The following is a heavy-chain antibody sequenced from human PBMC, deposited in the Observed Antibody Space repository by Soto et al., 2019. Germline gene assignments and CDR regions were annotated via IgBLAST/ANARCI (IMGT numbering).Heavy chain of an antibody. V-gene: IGHV3-23*01. D-gene: IGHD6-19*01. J-gene: IGHJ6*02. CDR1: GFTLGRYG. CDR3: ARDGPFISVAAPAFQYAMDV. Sequence: EVQLLESGGGLVQPGGSLRLSCAASGFTLGRYGMSWVRQAPGKGLEWVSAVSPNGQGIYYADSVRGRFTISRDNAKNSLYLQMSSLRADDTAVYYCARDGPFISVAAPAFQYAMDVWGQGTTVTVS. CDR2: VSPNGQGI.